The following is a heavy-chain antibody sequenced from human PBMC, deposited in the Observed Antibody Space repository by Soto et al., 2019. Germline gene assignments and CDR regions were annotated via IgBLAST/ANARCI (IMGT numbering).Heavy chain of an antibody. Sequence: PGGSLRLSCEASGFSFRSYSMSWVRQAPGKGLEWISYITGISNTIYYADSVKGRFTISRDNAKNSLYLQMNSLRDEDTAVYFCATDKEIDYSNDYGMDVWGQGTTVTVSS. CDR1: GFSFRSYS. CDR3: ATDKEIDYSNDYGMDV. V-gene: IGHV3-48*02. D-gene: IGHD4-4*01. CDR2: ITGISNTI. J-gene: IGHJ6*02.